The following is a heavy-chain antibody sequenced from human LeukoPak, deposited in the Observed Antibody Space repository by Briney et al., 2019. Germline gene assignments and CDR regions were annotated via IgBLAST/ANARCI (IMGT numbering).Heavy chain of an antibody. D-gene: IGHD2-8*01. J-gene: IGHJ6*03. V-gene: IGHV3-23*01. CDR2: ISGSGYST. CDR1: GFTFRSYP. CDR3: AKDRGHCINGVCHNYYYMDV. Sequence: GGSLRLSCAASGFTFRSYPMSWVRQAPGKGLEWVSTISGSGYSTDYADSARGRFTISRDNSKNTLYLEMNGLRAEDTAVYYCAKDRGHCINGVCHNYYYMDVWGKGTTVTVSS.